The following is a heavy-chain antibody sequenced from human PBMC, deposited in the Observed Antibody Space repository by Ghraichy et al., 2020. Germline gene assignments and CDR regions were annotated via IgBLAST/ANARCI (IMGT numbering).Heavy chain of an antibody. CDR3: ARGVGDTAMALDAFDI. V-gene: IGHV4-59*01. CDR2: IYYSGST. CDR1: GGSISSYY. D-gene: IGHD5-18*01. Sequence: SQTLSLTCTVSGGSISSYYWSWIRQPPGKGLEWIGYIYYSGSTNYNPSLKSRVTISVDTSKNQFSLKLSSVTAADTAVYYCARGVGDTAMALDAFDIWGQGTMVTVSS. J-gene: IGHJ3*02.